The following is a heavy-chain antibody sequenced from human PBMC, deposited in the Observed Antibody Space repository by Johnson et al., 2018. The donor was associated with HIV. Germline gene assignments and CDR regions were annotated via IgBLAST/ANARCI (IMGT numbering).Heavy chain of an antibody. V-gene: IGHV3-30*02. D-gene: IGHD3-22*01. Sequence: VQLVESGGGVVQPGGSLRLSCAASGFTFSRCGMHWVRQAPGKGLEWVAFIRYDGTTEYYADSVKGRFTISRDNSKNALNLQMNCLRAEDTAVYYCAKDVGNYWPDAFDIWGQGTMVTVSS. J-gene: IGHJ3*02. CDR2: IRYDGTTE. CDR3: AKDVGNYWPDAFDI. CDR1: GFTFSRCG.